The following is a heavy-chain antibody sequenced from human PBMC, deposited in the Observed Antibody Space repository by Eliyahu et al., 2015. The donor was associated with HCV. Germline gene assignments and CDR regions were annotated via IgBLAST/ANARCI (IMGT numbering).Heavy chain of an antibody. CDR3: ARDLGADGNGGLDY. D-gene: IGHD5-24*01. Sequence: EVQLVESGGGLVQPGGSLTVSCLVSGFTXGGSGMNWVRQAPGKGLEWISYISSGSGTIYYAGSVKGRFTISRDDAKNSLFLQMSSLRVEDTAVYYCARDLGADGNGGLDYWGQGTLVIVSS. V-gene: IGHV3-48*01. J-gene: IGHJ4*02. CDR1: GFTXGGSG. CDR2: ISSGSGTI.